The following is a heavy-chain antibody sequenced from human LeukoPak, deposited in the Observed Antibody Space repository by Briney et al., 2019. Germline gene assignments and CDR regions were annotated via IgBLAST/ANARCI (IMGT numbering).Heavy chain of an antibody. D-gene: IGHD2-2*01. J-gene: IGHJ4*02. CDR3: VRLGGGSTSLPFDY. Sequence: PSETLSLTCAVYGGSFSGYYWSWIRQPPGKGLEWIGEINHSGSTNYNPSLKSRVTISVDTSKNQFSLKLSSVTAADTAVYYCVRLGGGSTSLPFDYWGQGTLVTVSS. CDR1: GGSFSGYY. V-gene: IGHV4-34*01. CDR2: INHSGST.